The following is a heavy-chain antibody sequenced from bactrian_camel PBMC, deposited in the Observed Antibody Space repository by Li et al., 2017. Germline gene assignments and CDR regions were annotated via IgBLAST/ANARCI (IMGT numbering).Heavy chain of an antibody. CDR1: GISITTGYC. Sequence: HVQLVESGGGSVQAGGSLRLSCKFSGISITTGYCVGWFRQAPGKEREWVANINGGGTSTYVESVKGRFTISKDNAQNIFYLQMNSLKPDHTAMYYCAAVSATPCVDNGIWIEYDFNYWGQGTQVTVS. V-gene: IGHV3S53*01. D-gene: IGHD3*01. J-gene: IGHJ4*01. CDR2: INGGGTS. CDR3: AAVSATPCVDNGIWIEYDFNY.